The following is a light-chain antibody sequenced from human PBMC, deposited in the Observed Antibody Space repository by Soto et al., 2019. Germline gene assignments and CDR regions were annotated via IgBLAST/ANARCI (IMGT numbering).Light chain of an antibody. CDR1: QSVGSN. V-gene: IGKV3-15*01. Sequence: EIVMTQSPATLSVSPGERVTLSCRASQSVGSNLAWYQKKPGQAPRLLIYSAATRATGIPARFSGSGSGKEFTLTIRSLQSEDFVVYYSQQYTKGWTFGQGTKVEIK. J-gene: IGKJ1*01. CDR2: SAA. CDR3: QQYTKGWT.